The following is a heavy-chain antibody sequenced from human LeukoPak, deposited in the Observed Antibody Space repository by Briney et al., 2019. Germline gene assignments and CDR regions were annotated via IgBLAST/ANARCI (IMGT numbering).Heavy chain of an antibody. CDR3: AREILRFDI. Sequence: ASVNVSCTASGYSFNSQGMNWVRQAPGQGLEWMGWINTDSGNPTYAQGFTGRFVFSLDSSVSTAYLQISNLMPEDTAKYYCAREILRFDIWGQGTMVTVSS. J-gene: IGHJ3*02. CDR2: INTDSGNP. V-gene: IGHV7-4-1*02. CDR1: GYSFNSQG.